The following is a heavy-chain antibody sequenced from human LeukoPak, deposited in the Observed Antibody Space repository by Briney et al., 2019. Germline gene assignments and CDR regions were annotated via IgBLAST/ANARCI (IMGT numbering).Heavy chain of an antibody. J-gene: IGHJ3*02. CDR2: IYYSGST. CDR3: ARAGVGATIDI. D-gene: IGHD1-26*01. V-gene: IGHV4-59*01. CDR1: GGSISSYY. Sequence: SETLSLTCTVSGGSISSYYWSWIRQPPGKGLEWIGYIYYSGSTNYNPSLKSRVTISVDTSKNQFSLKLSSVTAADTAVYYCARAGVGATIDIWGQGTMVTVSS.